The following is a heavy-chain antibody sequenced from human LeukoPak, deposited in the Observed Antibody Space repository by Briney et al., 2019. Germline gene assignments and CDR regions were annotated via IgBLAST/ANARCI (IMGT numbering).Heavy chain of an antibody. CDR2: IKQDESEK. V-gene: IGHV3-7*05. CDR3: ARSGLRYFDCPDY. CDR1: GFTFSRYW. J-gene: IGHJ4*02. Sequence: GGSLRLSCAASGFTFSRYWMSWVRQAPGKGLEWVATIKQDESEKYYVDSVKGRFTISRDIAKNSLSLQMNSLRAEDTAVYYCARSGLRYFDCPDYWGQGALVTVSS. D-gene: IGHD3-9*01.